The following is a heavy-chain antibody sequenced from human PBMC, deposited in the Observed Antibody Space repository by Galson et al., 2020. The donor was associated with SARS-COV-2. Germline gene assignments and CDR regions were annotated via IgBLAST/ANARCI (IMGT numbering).Heavy chain of an antibody. V-gene: IGHV1-24*01. Sequence: ASVKVSCKVSGYTLIEVPMHWVRQAPGKGLEWMGSFDPEHGETTYAQQFQGRVTMTEDRYTGTAYMELSSLRSDDTAVYFCTTPSYVMGVIYAFAFWGQGTLVSVSS. D-gene: IGHD2-21*01. J-gene: IGHJ3*01. CDR2: FDPEHGET. CDR1: GYTLIEVP. CDR3: TTPSYVMGVIYAFAF.